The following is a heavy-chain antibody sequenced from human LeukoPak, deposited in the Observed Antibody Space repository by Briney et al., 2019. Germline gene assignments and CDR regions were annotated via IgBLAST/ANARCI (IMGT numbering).Heavy chain of an antibody. CDR2: ISSNGGST. V-gene: IGHV3-64*02. Sequence: GGSLRLSCAASGFTFSSYAMHWVFQAPGKGLEYVSAISSNGGSTYYADSVKGRFTISRDNTKNTLYLQMGSLRAEDMAVYYCARGGLYHYDSSGTSFDYWGQGTLVTVSS. CDR3: ARGGLYHYDSSGTSFDY. D-gene: IGHD3-22*01. CDR1: GFTFSSYA. J-gene: IGHJ4*02.